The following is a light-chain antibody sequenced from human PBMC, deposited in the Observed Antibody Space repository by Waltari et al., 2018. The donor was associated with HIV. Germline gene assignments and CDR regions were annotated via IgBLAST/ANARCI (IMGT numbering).Light chain of an antibody. Sequence: DTQMTQSPSTLSASVGDRVTITCRTSQSISSGLAWYQWKPGKAPKLLIYQASSLESGVPSRFSGSGSGTEFTLSISSLQPDDSAIYYCQQYYTYPYTFGQGTKLEIK. V-gene: IGKV1-5*01. J-gene: IGKJ2*01. CDR3: QQYYTYPYT. CDR1: QSISSG. CDR2: QAS.